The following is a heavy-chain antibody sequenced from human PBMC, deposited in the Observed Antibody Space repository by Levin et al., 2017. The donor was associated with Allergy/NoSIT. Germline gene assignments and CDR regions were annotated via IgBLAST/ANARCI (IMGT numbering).Heavy chain of an antibody. J-gene: IGHJ4*02. V-gene: IGHV1-2*02. CDR2: INPHSGDT. Sequence: ASVKVSCKASRYIFSDYFIHWVRQAPGQGLEWMGWINPHSGDTKYAQEFQGRVTMTRDTSISTAYMELTRLTTDDTAVYYCARDLYNDDSVFGYWGQGTLVNVFS. CDR1: RYIFSDYF. CDR3: ARDLYNDDSVFGY. D-gene: IGHD3-22*01.